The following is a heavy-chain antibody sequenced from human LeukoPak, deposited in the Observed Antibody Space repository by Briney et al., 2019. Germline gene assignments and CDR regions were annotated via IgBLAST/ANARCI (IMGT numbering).Heavy chain of an antibody. D-gene: IGHD6-13*01. CDR3: AKDLFEGSWYYFDY. Sequence: PGRSLRLSCAASGFTFDDYAMHWVRQAPGKGLEWVSGISWDSGSIGYADSVKGRFTISRDNAKNSLCLQMNSLRAEDTALYYCAKDLFEGSWYYFDYWGQGTLVTVSS. CDR1: GFTFDDYA. V-gene: IGHV3-9*01. CDR2: ISWDSGSI. J-gene: IGHJ4*02.